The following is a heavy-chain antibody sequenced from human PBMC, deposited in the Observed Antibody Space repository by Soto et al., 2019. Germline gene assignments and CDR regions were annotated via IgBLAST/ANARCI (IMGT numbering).Heavy chain of an antibody. D-gene: IGHD2-2*01. Sequence: QVQLQESGPGLVKPSETLSLTCTVSGGSISSYYWSWIRQPPGKGLEWIGYIYYSGSTNYNPSLKRRVTIAVDTSKNQFSLKLSSVTAADTAVYYCARDYPSPGYQLLFPFRGFDPWGQGTLVTVSS. CDR3: ARDYPSPGYQLLFPFRGFDP. CDR2: IYYSGST. CDR1: GGSISSYY. V-gene: IGHV4-59*01. J-gene: IGHJ5*02.